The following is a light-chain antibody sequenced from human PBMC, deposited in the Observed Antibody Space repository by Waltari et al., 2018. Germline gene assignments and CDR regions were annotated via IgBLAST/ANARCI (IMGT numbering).Light chain of an antibody. Sequence: DIQMTQSPSSLSASVGARVTITCRASENVNNYLNWYQQKPGKAPNLLIYKASTLQSGVPSRFSGTGSGTDYTFTISSLQSEDVATYYCQHNYGTPFTFGPGTKLDIK. CDR1: ENVNNY. CDR3: QHNYGTPFT. J-gene: IGKJ3*01. V-gene: IGKV1-39*01. CDR2: KAS.